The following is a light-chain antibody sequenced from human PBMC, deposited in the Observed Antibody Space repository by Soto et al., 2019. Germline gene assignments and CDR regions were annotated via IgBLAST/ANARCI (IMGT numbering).Light chain of an antibody. CDR1: QSVNSGY. J-gene: IGKJ1*01. CDR3: QQYIDWPPGT. Sequence: EIVLTQSPATLSLSPGERATLSCRASQSVNSGYLAWFQQKRGRAPRLLIYGTSGRATGIPDRFSGNGSRTDFTLTISRLEPEDFGVYYCQQYIDWPPGTFGQGTAVEIK. CDR2: GTS. V-gene: IGKV3-20*01.